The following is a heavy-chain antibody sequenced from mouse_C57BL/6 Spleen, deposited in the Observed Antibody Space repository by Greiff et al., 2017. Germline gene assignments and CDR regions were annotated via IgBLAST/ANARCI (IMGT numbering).Heavy chain of an antibody. CDR2: IYPGDGDT. V-gene: IGHV1-82*01. D-gene: IGHD2-3*01. Sequence: VQLQQSGPELVKPGASVKISCKASGYAFSSSWMNWVKQRPGKGLERIGRIYPGDGDTNYNGKFKGKATLTADKSSSTAYMQLSSLTSEDSAVYFCARRDDYFDYWGQGTTLTVSS. CDR3: ARRDDYFDY. CDR1: GYAFSSSW. J-gene: IGHJ2*01.